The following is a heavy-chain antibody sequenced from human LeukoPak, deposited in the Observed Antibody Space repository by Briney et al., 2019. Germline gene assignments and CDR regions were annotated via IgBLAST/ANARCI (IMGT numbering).Heavy chain of an antibody. Sequence: AAVTVSCKASGYTFTGYYMHWVRQAPGQGLEWMGWINPNSGGTNYAQKFQGRVTMTRDTSISTAYMELSRLRSDDTAVYYCARVSHCSGGSCYFDPADYWGQGTLVTVSS. CDR3: ARVSHCSGGSCYFDPADY. CDR2: INPNSGGT. D-gene: IGHD2-15*01. J-gene: IGHJ4*02. V-gene: IGHV1-2*02. CDR1: GYTFTGYY.